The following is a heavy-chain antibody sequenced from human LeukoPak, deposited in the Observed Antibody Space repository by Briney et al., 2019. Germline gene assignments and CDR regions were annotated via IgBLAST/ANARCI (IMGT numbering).Heavy chain of an antibody. J-gene: IGHJ6*03. CDR3: ARDDFEYSSSFSYYYYYMDV. D-gene: IGHD6-6*01. CDR2: IRQDGSEK. Sequence: GGSLRLSCAASGFTFSDYWMSWVRRAPGKGLEWVANIRQDGSEKYYVDSVKGRFTISRDNAKNSLYLQMNSLRAEDTAVYYCARDDFEYSSSFSYYYYYMDVWGKGTTVTVSS. V-gene: IGHV3-7*01. CDR1: GFTFSDYW.